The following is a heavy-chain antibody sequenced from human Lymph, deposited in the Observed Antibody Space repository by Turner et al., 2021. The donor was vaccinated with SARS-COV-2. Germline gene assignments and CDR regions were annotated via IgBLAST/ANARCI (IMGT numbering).Heavy chain of an antibody. D-gene: IGHD1-26*01. J-gene: IGHJ6*02. CDR3: ARAYSGSYYYGMDV. CDR2: ISYDGSNK. V-gene: IGHV3-30-3*01. CDR1: GFTFSSYA. Sequence: QVQLVESGGGVVQPGRSLRLSCAASGFTFSSYAMHWVRQAPGKGLEWLAIISYDGSNKYYADSVKGRFTISRDNSKNTLYLQMNSLRAEDAAVYYCARAYSGSYYYGMDVWGQGTTVTVS.